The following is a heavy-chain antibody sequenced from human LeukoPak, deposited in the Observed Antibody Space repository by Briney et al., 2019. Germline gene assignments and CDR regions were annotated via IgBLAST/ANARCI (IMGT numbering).Heavy chain of an antibody. CDR3: ARDTRIEWLRFLDY. CDR1: GGSISSGGYY. CDR2: IYYSGNT. D-gene: IGHD5-12*01. Sequence: SETLSLTCTVSGGSISSGGYYWSWIRQHPGKGLEWIGYIYYSGNTYYNPSLESRVTISVDTSENRFSLKLNSVTAADTAIYYCARDTRIEWLRFLDYWGQGILVTVSS. V-gene: IGHV4-31*03. J-gene: IGHJ4*02.